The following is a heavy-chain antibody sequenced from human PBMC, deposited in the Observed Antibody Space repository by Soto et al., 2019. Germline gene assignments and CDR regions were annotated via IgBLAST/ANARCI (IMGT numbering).Heavy chain of an antibody. CDR1: GFTFSSYG. V-gene: IGHV3-30*18. Sequence: QVQLVESGGGVVQPGRSLRLSCAVSGFTFSSYGMHWVRQAPGKGLEWVAVISYDGSNKYYADSVKGRFTISRDNSKNTLYLQMNSLRAEDTAVYYCAKGDSYFDYWGQGTLVTVSS. D-gene: IGHD2-15*01. CDR2: ISYDGSNK. J-gene: IGHJ4*02. CDR3: AKGDSYFDY.